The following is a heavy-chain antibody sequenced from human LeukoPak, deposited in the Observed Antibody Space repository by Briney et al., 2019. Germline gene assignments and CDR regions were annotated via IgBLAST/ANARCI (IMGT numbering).Heavy chain of an antibody. J-gene: IGHJ4*02. CDR2: INHSGST. Sequence: QTSETLSLTCAVYGGSFSGYYWSWIRQPPGKGLEWIGEINHSGSTSYNPSLKSRVTISVDTSKNQFSLKLSSVTAADTAVYYCARGTTMIVVALYYFDYWGQGTLVTVSS. CDR1: GGSFSGYY. CDR3: ARGTTMIVVALYYFDY. V-gene: IGHV4-34*01. D-gene: IGHD3-22*01.